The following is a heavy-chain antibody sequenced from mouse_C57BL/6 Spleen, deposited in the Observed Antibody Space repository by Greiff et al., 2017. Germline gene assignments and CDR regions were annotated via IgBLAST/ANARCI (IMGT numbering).Heavy chain of an antibody. D-gene: IGHD4-1*01. J-gene: IGHJ2*01. V-gene: IGHV5-6*02. CDR1: GFTFSSYG. CDR3: ARRVLTGRERAYYFDY. CDR2: ISSGGSYT. Sequence: EVKLMESGGDLVKPGGSLKLSCAASGFTFSSYGMSWVRQTPDKRLEWVATISSGGSYTYYPDSVKGRFTISRDNAKNTLYLQMSSLKSEDTAMYYCARRVLTGRERAYYFDYWGQGTTLTVSS.